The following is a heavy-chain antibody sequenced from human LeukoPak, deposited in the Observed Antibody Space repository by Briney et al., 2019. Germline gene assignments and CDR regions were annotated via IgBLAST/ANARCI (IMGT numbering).Heavy chain of an antibody. J-gene: IGHJ4*02. V-gene: IGHV3-23*01. CDR3: ARRMTATSKCFDY. CDR2: VTTDTGPT. D-gene: IGHD2/OR15-2a*01. CDR1: GFTFSDYS. Sequence: PGGSLRLSCAASGFTFSDYSLTWVRQTPGKGLEWVSTVTTDTGPTHYTDSVKGRFTVSRDSSKNTLYLQMNSLRAEDTAVYFCARRMTATSKCFDYWGQGTLVTVSS.